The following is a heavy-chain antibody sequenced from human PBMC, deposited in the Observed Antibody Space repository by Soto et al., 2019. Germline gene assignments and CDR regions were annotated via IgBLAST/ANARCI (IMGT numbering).Heavy chain of an antibody. CDR1: GFTFSSYS. Sequence: PGGSLRLSCAASGFTFSSYSMNWVRQAPGKGLEWVSYISSSSSTIYYADSVKGRFTISRDNAKNSLYLQMNSLRAEDTAVYYCASYDFWSGRPQNHFDYWGQGTLVTVSS. V-gene: IGHV3-48*01. CDR3: ASYDFWSGRPQNHFDY. J-gene: IGHJ4*02. CDR2: ISSSSSTI. D-gene: IGHD3-3*01.